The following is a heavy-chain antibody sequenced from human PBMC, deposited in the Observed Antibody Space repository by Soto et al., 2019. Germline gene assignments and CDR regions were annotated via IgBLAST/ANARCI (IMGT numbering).Heavy chain of an antibody. D-gene: IGHD3-22*01. J-gene: IGHJ6*02. Sequence: GGSLRLSCAASGFTFSSYWMSWVRQAPGKGLEWVANIKQDGSEKYYVDSVKGRFTISRDNAKNSLYLQMNSLRAEDTAVYYCARDPLYYYDSSGPGALYYYYGMDVWGQGTTVTVSS. V-gene: IGHV3-7*03. CDR3: ARDPLYYYDSSGPGALYYYYGMDV. CDR1: GFTFSSYW. CDR2: IKQDGSEK.